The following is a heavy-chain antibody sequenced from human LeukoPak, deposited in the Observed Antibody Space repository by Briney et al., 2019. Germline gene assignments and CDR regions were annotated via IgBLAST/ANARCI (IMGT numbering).Heavy chain of an antibody. V-gene: IGHV4-61*02. Sequence: SETLSLTCTVSGGSISSGSYYWSWLRQPAGKELEWIGRIYTSGSTNYNPSLKSRVTMSVDTSKNQLSLKLSSVTAADTAVYYFARDLGIAAGWSDYWGQGTLVTVSS. CDR1: GGSISSGSYY. CDR2: IYTSGST. D-gene: IGHD6-13*01. CDR3: ARDLGIAAGWSDY. J-gene: IGHJ4*02.